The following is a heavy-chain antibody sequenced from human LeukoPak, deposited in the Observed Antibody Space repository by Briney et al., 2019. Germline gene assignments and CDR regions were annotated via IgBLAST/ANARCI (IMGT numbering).Heavy chain of an antibody. CDR1: GFTFSSYA. Sequence: QAGGSLRLSCAASGFTFSSYAMHWVRQAPGKGLEWVAVISYDGSNKYYAGSVKGRFTISRDNSKNTLYLQMNSLRAEDTAVYYCATDTIRDWGQGTPVTVST. J-gene: IGHJ4*02. D-gene: IGHD1-14*01. CDR2: ISYDGSNK. V-gene: IGHV3-30*04. CDR3: ATDTIRD.